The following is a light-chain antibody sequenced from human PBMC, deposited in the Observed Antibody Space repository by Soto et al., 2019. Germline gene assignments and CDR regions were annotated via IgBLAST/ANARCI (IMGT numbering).Light chain of an antibody. CDR3: QHYNNWPPWT. V-gene: IGKV3-15*01. CDR1: QSISTN. CDR2: GAS. J-gene: IGKJ1*01. Sequence: IVMTQSPATVSVSPGERATLSCRARQSISTNLAWYQQKPGQAPRLLIYGASTRATGIPARFSGGGSGTEFTLTISSLQSEDFAVYYCQHYNNWPPWTFGQGTKVETK.